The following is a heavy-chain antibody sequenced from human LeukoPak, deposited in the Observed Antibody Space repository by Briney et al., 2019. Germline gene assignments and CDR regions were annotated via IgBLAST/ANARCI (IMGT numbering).Heavy chain of an antibody. Sequence: PGGSLRLSCAASGFTFSSYSMNWVRQAPGKGLEWVSYISSSSSAIYYADSVKGRFTIARDNAKNSLYLQMNSLRAEDTAVYYCATPLGVATAPWGQGTLVTVSS. CDR2: ISSSSSAI. D-gene: IGHD3-3*01. CDR3: ATPLGVATAP. CDR1: GFTFSSYS. J-gene: IGHJ5*02. V-gene: IGHV3-48*04.